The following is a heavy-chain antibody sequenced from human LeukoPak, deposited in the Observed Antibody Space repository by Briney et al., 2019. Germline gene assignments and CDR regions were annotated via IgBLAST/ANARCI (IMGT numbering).Heavy chain of an antibody. CDR3: ARSLVITMVRGVIPYSAFDI. V-gene: IGHV3-30-3*01. CDR2: ISYDGGNK. J-gene: IGHJ3*02. Sequence: PGGSLRLSCAASGFTFSSYAMHWVRQAPGKGLEWVAVISYDGGNKYYADSVKGRFTISRDNSKNTLYLQMNSLRAEDTAVYYCARSLVITMVRGVIPYSAFDIWGQGTMVTVSS. D-gene: IGHD3-10*01. CDR1: GFTFSSYA.